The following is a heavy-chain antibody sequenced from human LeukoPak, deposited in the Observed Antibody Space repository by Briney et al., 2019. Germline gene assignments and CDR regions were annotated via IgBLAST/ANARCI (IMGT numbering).Heavy chain of an antibody. CDR2: IYYSGST. CDR3: ARASDYGTNGMDV. J-gene: IGHJ6*04. CDR1: GGSISSGDYY. Sequence: PSETLSLTCTVSGGSISSGDYYWSGIGQPPGKGLEWIGYIYYSGSTYYNPSLKSRVTISVDTSKNQFSLKLSSVTAADTAVYYCARASDYGTNGMDVWGKGTTVTVSS. D-gene: IGHD4-17*01. V-gene: IGHV4-30-4*01.